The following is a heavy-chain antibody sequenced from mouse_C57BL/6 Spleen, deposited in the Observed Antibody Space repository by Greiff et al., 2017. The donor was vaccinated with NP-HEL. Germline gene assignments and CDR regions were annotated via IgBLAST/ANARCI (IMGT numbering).Heavy chain of an antibody. CDR2: IYPGSGST. Sequence: QVQLQQPGAELVKPGASVKMSCKASGYTFTSYWITWVKQRPGQGLEWIGDIYPGSGSTNYNEKFKSKATLTVDTSSSTAYMQLSSLTSEDSAVYYCARSLRQLRAGYFDYWGQGTTLTVSS. V-gene: IGHV1-55*01. CDR1: GYTFTSYW. J-gene: IGHJ2*01. CDR3: ARSLRQLRAGYFDY. D-gene: IGHD3-2*02.